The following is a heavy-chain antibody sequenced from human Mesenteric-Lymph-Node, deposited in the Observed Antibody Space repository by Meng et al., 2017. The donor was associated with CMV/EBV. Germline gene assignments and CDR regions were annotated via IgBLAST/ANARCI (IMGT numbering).Heavy chain of an antibody. CDR1: VGSISSSSYY. J-gene: IGHJ4*02. CDR3: ARDGDYYDSSGYNPFDY. CDR2: IYYSGST. D-gene: IGHD3-22*01. Sequence: QLQLQESGPGLVKPSEALSLTCTVSVGSISSSSYYWGWFRQPPGKGLEWIGSIYYSGSTYYNPSLKSRVTISVDTSKTQFSLKLSSVTAADTAVYYCARDGDYYDSSGYNPFDYWGQGTLVTVSS. V-gene: IGHV4-39*07.